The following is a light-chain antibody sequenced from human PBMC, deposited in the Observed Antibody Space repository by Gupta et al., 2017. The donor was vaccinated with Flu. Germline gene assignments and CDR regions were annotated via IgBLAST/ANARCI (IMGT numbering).Light chain of an antibody. CDR1: QSISTW. CDR3: QQYVSNPFT. V-gene: IGKV1-5*03. CDR2: KAS. J-gene: IGKJ3*01. Sequence: DIQMTQSPSTLPASVGARVTITCRASQSISTWLARSQQKPGKAPNLLIYKASSLESGVPSRFSGSGSWTEFTLTISSLQPDDVATYYCQQYVSNPFTFGPGTKVDIK.